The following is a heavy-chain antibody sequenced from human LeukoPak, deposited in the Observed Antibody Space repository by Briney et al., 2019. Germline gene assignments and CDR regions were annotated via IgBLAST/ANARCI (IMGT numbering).Heavy chain of an antibody. CDR3: ARASEYYDFWSGPDYYYYMDV. CDR2: IKPYSGDT. D-gene: IGHD3-3*01. J-gene: IGHJ6*03. Sequence: GASVKVSCKASGFTLIDYIHWVRQDPRQGLQWMGWIKPYSGDTDYAQRFQGRVTMTRDTSISTVYMELSSLRSEDTAVYYCARASEYYDFWSGPDYYYYMDVWGKGTTVTVSS. V-gene: IGHV1-2*02. CDR1: GFTLIDY.